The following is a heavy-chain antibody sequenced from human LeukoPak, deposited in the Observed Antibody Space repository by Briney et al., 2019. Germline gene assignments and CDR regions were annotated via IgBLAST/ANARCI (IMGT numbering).Heavy chain of an antibody. CDR2: IHYSGNT. J-gene: IGHJ4*02. CDR3: AGDSRLGEK. Sequence: SETLSLTCTVSGGSIRSGGFYWSWIRQHPGKGLEWLGNIHYSGNTHYSPALKSRVTISADTSKHQFSLKLTSVTAADTAVYYCAGDSRLGEKWGQGTLVTVPS. V-gene: IGHV4-61*08. CDR1: GGSIRSGGFY. D-gene: IGHD3-16*01.